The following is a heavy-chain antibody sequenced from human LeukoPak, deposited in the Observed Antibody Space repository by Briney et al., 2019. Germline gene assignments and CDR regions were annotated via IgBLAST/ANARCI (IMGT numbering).Heavy chain of an antibody. V-gene: IGHV3-21*01. CDR3: ARDLWELLTGIDY. CDR1: GFTFSSYS. Sequence: GGSLRLSCAASGFTFSSYSTNWVRQAPGKGLEWVSPISSSSSYIYYADSVKGRFTISRDNAKNSLYLQMNSLRAEDTAVYYCARDLWELLTGIDYWGQGTLVTVSS. CDR2: ISSSSSYI. J-gene: IGHJ4*02. D-gene: IGHD1-26*01.